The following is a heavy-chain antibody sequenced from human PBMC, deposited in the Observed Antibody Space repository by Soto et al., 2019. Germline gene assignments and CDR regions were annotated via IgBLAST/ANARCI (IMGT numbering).Heavy chain of an antibody. CDR3: ARGAFPTWGSYPLDC. D-gene: IGHD3-16*02. Sequence: EVQLVESGGGLVQPGGPLRLSCAASGFTFSSYWMTWVRQAPGKGLEWVANIKQDGGEKYYVGSVKGRFTISRDNAENSLYLQLDSLRAEDAAVYYCARGAFPTWGSYPLDCWGQGTLVTVSS. CDR1: GFTFSSYW. J-gene: IGHJ4*02. V-gene: IGHV3-7*04. CDR2: IKQDGGEK.